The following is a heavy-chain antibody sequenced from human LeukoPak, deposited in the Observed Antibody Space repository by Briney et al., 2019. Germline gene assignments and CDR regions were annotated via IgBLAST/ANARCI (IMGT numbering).Heavy chain of an antibody. V-gene: IGHV1-18*01. J-gene: IGHJ6*03. CDR2: VNGYNAIA. D-gene: IGHD3-10*01. CDR1: GYTFTEYA. Sequence: GSVKVSCKVSGYTFTEYAISWVRQAPGQGLEWMGWVNGYNAIAKYVQKFQDRVTMTTDTSTSTAYMEVRNLRSDDTAVYYCARVSGSRNPHSNYYYYYMDVWGEGTTVVVSS. CDR3: ARVSGSRNPHSNYYYYYMDV.